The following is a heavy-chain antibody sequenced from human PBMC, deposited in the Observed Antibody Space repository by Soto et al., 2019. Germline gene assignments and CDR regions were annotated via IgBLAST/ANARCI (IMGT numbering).Heavy chain of an antibody. Sequence: QVQLVESGGGLVQPGGSLRLSCAASGFTFSDYYMSWIRQAPGKWREWVSYISSSGSTIYYADSVKVRFTISRDNAKNSLYLQMNSLRAEGTAVYYCARENRDAGSIRYWGQGALVTVSS. D-gene: IGHD1-26*01. CDR1: GFTFSDYY. CDR3: ARENRDAGSIRY. J-gene: IGHJ4*02. CDR2: ISSSGSTI. V-gene: IGHV3-11*01.